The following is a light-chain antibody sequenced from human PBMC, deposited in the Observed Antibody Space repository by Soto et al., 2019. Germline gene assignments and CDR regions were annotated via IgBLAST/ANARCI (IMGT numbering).Light chain of an antibody. CDR2: DNN. CDR3: ATWDGSLPGEV. CDR1: SSNIGNNY. Sequence: QSALTQSPSVSAAPGQKVTISFSGSSSNIGNNYVSWYQQLPGTAPKLLIYDNNKRPSGIPDRFSGSKSGTSGTLDITGLQTGDEADYYCATWDGSLPGEVFGGGTKVTVL. V-gene: IGLV1-51*01. J-gene: IGLJ2*01.